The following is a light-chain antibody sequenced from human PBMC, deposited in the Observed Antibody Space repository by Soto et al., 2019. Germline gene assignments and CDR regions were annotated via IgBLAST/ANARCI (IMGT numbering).Light chain of an antibody. V-gene: IGLV4-69*01. CDR2: LNSDGSH. CDR1: SGHSSYA. J-gene: IGLJ2*01. Sequence: QPVLTQSPSASASLGASVKLTCTLSSGHSSYAIAWHQQQPEKGPRYLMKLNSDGSHSKGDGIPDRFSGSSSGAERYLTIPSLQSEDEADYYCQTGGTGILFGGGTKLTVL. CDR3: QTGGTGIL.